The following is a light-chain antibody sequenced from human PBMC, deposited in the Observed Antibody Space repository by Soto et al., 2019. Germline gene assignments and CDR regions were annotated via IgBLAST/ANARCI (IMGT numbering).Light chain of an antibody. V-gene: IGKV1-5*03. Sequence: DIQMTQSPSTLSASVGDRVSITCRASQSISGWLAWYQQKPGKAPQLLIYKASSLESGVPSRFSGSGSGTEFTLTISSLQTDDFATYYCQEYNTHSRYTFGQGTKLEIK. CDR3: QEYNTHSRYT. J-gene: IGKJ2*01. CDR2: KAS. CDR1: QSISGW.